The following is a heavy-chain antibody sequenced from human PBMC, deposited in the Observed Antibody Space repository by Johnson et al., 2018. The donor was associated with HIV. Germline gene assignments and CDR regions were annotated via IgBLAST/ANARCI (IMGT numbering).Heavy chain of an antibody. CDR1: GVKLDDYA. D-gene: IGHD5-24*01. V-gene: IGHV3-9*01. J-gene: IGHJ3*02. CDR3: VRDTEREAFDI. Sequence: VQLVESGGGLVQPGRSLRLSCAASGVKLDDYAMHWVRQPPGKGLEWVAGITWNSHIVDYVDSVKGRFTISRDNAKNSLYLQMNSLRAEDTAVYYCVRDTEREAFDIWGQGTMVTVSS. CDR2: ITWNSHIV.